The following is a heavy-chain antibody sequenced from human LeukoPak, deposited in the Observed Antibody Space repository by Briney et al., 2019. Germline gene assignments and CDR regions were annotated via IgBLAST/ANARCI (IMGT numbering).Heavy chain of an antibody. V-gene: IGHV3-7*01. Sequence: GGSLRLSCAASGFTFSSYWMSWVRQAPGKGLEWVANIEQDGSEKYYVDSVKGRFTISRDNAKNSLYLQMNSLRAEDTAVYNCARVPLNYYYYMDVWGKGTTVTVSS. CDR2: IEQDGSEK. J-gene: IGHJ6*03. CDR1: GFTFSSYW. CDR3: ARVPLNYYYYMDV.